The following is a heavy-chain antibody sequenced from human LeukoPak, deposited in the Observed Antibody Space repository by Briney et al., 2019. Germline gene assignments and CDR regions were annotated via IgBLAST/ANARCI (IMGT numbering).Heavy chain of an antibody. J-gene: IGHJ5*02. D-gene: IGHD6-13*01. CDR1: GDTFTSYA. CDR2: IIPIFGTA. Sequence: ASVKVSCKGSGDTFTSYAISWVRHAPGQGLEWMGRIIPIFGTANYAQKFQGRVTITADKSTSTAYMELSSLRSEDTAVYYCATHIQAAAGTEPWGQGTLVTVSS. V-gene: IGHV1-69*06. CDR3: ATHIQAAAGTEP.